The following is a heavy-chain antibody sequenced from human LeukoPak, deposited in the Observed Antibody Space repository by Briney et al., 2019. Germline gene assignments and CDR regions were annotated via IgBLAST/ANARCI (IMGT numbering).Heavy chain of an antibody. D-gene: IGHD1-1*01. Sequence: ASVKVSCKASGYTFTDYAIHWVRQAPGQGLEWMGRIDPHSGGTNYAQKFQGRVTLTRDASISTAYMELSRLRSDDTAFYYCTRDLTTSGPIGYWGQETLVTVSS. J-gene: IGHJ4*02. CDR3: TRDLTTSGPIGY. V-gene: IGHV1-2*06. CDR1: GYTFTDYA. CDR2: IDPHSGGT.